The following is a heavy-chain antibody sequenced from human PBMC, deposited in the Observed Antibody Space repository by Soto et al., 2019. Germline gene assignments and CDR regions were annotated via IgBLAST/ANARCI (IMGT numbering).Heavy chain of an antibody. CDR3: TTAQSLATINYFDY. J-gene: IGHJ4*02. CDR1: GFGFSNAW. V-gene: IGHV3-15*07. Sequence: EVQLVESGGGLVEPGGSLRLSCAVSGFGFSNAWMNWVRQAPGKGLEWVGRIKSTADGGATGYAALVKGRFTISRDDSKSTLYLQMNSLKSEDTAVYYCTTAQSLATINYFDYWGQGTLVTVSS. CDR2: IKSTADGGAT. D-gene: IGHD5-12*01.